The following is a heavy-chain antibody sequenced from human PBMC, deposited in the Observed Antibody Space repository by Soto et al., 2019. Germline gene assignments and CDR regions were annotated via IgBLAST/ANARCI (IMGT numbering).Heavy chain of an antibody. CDR2: ISYDGSNK. Sequence: GGSLRLSCAASGFTFSSYAMHWVRQAPGKGLEWVAVISYDGSNKYYADSVKGRFTISRDNSKNTLYLQMNSLRAEDTAVYYCARENSSGWYYFDYWGQGTLVTVSS. CDR1: GFTFSSYA. D-gene: IGHD6-19*01. J-gene: IGHJ4*02. CDR3: ARENSSGWYYFDY. V-gene: IGHV3-30-3*01.